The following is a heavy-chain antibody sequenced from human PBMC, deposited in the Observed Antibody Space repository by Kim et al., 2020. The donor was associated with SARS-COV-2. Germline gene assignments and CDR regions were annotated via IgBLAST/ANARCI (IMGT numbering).Heavy chain of an antibody. CDR1: GGSFSGYY. Sequence: SETLSLTCAVYGGSFSGYYWSWIRQPPGKGLEWIGEINHSGSTNYNPSLKSRVTISVDTSKNQFSLKLSSVTAADTAVYYCARAGYGVWFGELLYPYYFDYWGQGTLVTVSS. D-gene: IGHD3-10*01. CDR3: ARAGYGVWFGELLYPYYFDY. V-gene: IGHV4-34*01. J-gene: IGHJ4*02. CDR2: INHSGST.